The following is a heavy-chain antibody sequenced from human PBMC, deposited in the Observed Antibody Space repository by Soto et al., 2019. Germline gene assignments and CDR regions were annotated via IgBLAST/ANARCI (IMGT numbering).Heavy chain of an antibody. Sequence: ASVKVSCKASGYTSTSYGVSWVRQAPGQGLEWVGWISAYNGDTNYAQNFQGRVTMTTDTSTSTAYMEVRSLRSDDTAVYYCARDGPVIRARSWFDPWGQGTLVTVSS. CDR1: GYTSTSYG. J-gene: IGHJ5*02. CDR2: ISAYNGDT. V-gene: IGHV1-18*04. CDR3: ARDGPVIRARSWFDP.